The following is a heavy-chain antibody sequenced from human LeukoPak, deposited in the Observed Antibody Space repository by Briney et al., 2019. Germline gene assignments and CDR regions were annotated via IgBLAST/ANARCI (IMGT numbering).Heavy chain of an antibody. V-gene: IGHV3-30*18. CDR3: ANTQYYFGSGSLDY. D-gene: IGHD3-10*01. CDR2: ISYDGSDK. Sequence: GGSLRLSCAASGFTFSSYGMHWVRQAPGKGLEWVAVISYDGSDKYYADSVKGRFTISRDNSKNTLYLQMNSLRPEDTAVYYCANTQYYFGSGSLDYWGQGTLVTVSS. CDR1: GFTFSSYG. J-gene: IGHJ4*02.